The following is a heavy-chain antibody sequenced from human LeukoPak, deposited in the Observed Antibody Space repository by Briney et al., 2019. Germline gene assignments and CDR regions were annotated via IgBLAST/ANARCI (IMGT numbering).Heavy chain of an antibody. J-gene: IGHJ4*02. CDR1: GFTFSDYA. D-gene: IGHD7-27*01. V-gene: IGHV3-23*01. CDR3: AKMSQLGTRGYFDY. CDR2: ISGGGGVT. Sequence: PGGSLRLSCAASGFTFSDYAMSWVRQAPGKGLEWVSAISGGGGVTYYADSVKGRITVSRGNSKNTLYLQVNSLRAEDTAVYYCAKMSQLGTRGYFDYWGQGTLVTVSS.